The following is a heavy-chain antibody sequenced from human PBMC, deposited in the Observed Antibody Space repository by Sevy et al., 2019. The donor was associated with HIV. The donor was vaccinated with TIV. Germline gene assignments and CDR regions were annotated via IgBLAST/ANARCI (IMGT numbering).Heavy chain of an antibody. CDR3: TRWKAAQSIFDY. CDR1: GFTFGDYC. V-gene: IGHV3-49*04. Sequence: GGSLRLSCTASGFTFGDYCMSWVRQAPGKGLEWVAFLKSDVYGGTVDHAASVKGRFIISRDDSKTIAYLQMNDLKTEDTGVYYCTRWKAAQSIFDYWGQGALVTVSS. J-gene: IGHJ4*02. D-gene: IGHD6-13*01. CDR2: LKSDVYGGTV.